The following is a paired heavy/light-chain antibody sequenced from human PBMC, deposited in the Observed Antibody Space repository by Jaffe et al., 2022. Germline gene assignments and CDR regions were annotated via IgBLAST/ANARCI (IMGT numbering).Light chain of an antibody. V-gene: IGLV2-8*01. J-gene: IGLJ2*01. CDR2: EVS. CDR1: SSDVGGYNY. Sequence: QSALTQPPSASGSPGQSVTISCTGTSSDVGGYNYVSWYQQHPGKAPKLMIYEVSKRPSGVPDRFSGSKSGNTASLTVSGLQAEDEADYYCSSYAGSYVVFGGGTKLTVL. CDR3: SSYAGSYVV.
Heavy chain of an antibody. CDR2: IYSGGST. CDR1: GFTVSSNY. V-gene: IGHV3-66*02. Sequence: EVQLVESGGGLVQPGGSLRLSCAASGFTVSSNYMSWVRQAPGKGLEWVSVIYSGGSTYYADSVKGRFTISRDNSKNTLYLQMNSLRAEDTAVYYCARDSSLGFGELTYAFDIWGQGTMVTVSS. CDR3: ARDSSLGFGELTYAFDI. J-gene: IGHJ3*02. D-gene: IGHD3-10*01.